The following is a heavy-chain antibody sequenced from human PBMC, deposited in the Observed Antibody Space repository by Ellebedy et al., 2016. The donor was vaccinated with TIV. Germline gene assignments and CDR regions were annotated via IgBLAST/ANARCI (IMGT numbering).Heavy chain of an antibody. CDR3: AKDKSPNYGPGSMLPSDH. Sequence: AASVKVSCKASGGTFSSYAISWVRQAPGQGLEWMGRIIPILGIANYAQKFQGRVTITADKSTSIAYMELRTLRSDDTAMYYCAKDKSPNYGPGSMLPSDHWGQGTLVTVSS. D-gene: IGHD3-10*01. V-gene: IGHV1-69*04. J-gene: IGHJ4*02. CDR1: GGTFSSYA. CDR2: IIPILGIA.